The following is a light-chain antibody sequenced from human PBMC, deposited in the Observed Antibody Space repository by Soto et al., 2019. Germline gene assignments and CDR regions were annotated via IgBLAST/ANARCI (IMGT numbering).Light chain of an antibody. V-gene: IGKV3-11*01. Sequence: EIVLTQSPATLSLSPGERATLSCRARQSVSSYLAWYQQKPGQAPRLLIYDASNRATGIPARFSGSGSGTDFTLTISSLEPEDFAVYYCQQRSNSGELTFGGGTKVEIK. CDR3: QQRSNSGELT. CDR1: QSVSSY. J-gene: IGKJ4*01. CDR2: DAS.